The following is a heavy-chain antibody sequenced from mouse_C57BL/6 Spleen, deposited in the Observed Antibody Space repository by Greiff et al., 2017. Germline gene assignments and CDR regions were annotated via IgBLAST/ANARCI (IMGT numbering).Heavy chain of an antibody. CDR1: GFNIKDDY. V-gene: IGHV14-4*01. D-gene: IGHD1-1*01. CDR2: IDPENGDT. CDR3: TTAGIYYYGSRDY. J-gene: IGHJ2*01. Sequence: EVQLQPSGAELVRPGASVKLSCTASGFNIKDDYMHWVKQGPEQGLEWIGWIDPENGDTEYASKFQGKATITADPSSNTAYLQLSSLTSEDTAVYYGTTAGIYYYGSRDYWGQGTTLTVSS.